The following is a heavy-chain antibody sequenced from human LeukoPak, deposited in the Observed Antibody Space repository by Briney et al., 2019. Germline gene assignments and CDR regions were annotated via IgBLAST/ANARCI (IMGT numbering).Heavy chain of an antibody. J-gene: IGHJ6*02. D-gene: IGHD6-13*01. Sequence: GGSLRLSCAASGFTFSSYSMNWVRQAPGKGLEWVSYISSSSSTIYYADSVKGRFTISRDNAKNSLYLRMNSLRDEDTAVYYCARDRTATSAAAANYYYGMDVWGQGTTVTVSS. CDR1: GFTFSSYS. V-gene: IGHV3-48*02. CDR2: ISSSSSTI. CDR3: ARDRTATSAAAANYYYGMDV.